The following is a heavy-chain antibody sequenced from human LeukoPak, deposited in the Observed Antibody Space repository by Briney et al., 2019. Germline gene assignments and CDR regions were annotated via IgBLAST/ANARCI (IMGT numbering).Heavy chain of an antibody. CDR2: ISYDGINK. CDR1: EFTFSNYA. D-gene: IGHD3-9*01. CDR3: ARDDDILTGYYTIDY. V-gene: IGHV3-30*04. Sequence: GGSLRLSCAASEFTFSNYAMHWVRQAPGKGLEWVAVISYDGINKYYADSVKGRFTISRDNSKNTLYLQMNSLTAGDTAVYYCARDDDILTGYYTIDYWGQGTLVTVSS. J-gene: IGHJ4*02.